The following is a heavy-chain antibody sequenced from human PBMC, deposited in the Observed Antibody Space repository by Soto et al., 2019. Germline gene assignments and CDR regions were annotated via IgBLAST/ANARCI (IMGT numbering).Heavy chain of an antibody. CDR3: ARGRKGFSSSCYVD. Sequence: SETLSLTCAVYGGSFSGYYWTWIRQPPGKGLEWIGEINDSGGTDYTPSLKSRVTISLNTSKNPLSLKLSSVTAADTAVYYCARGRKGFSSSCYVDWGQGTLVTVSS. V-gene: IGHV4-34*01. D-gene: IGHD6-13*01. CDR2: INDSGGT. CDR1: GGSFSGYY. J-gene: IGHJ4*02.